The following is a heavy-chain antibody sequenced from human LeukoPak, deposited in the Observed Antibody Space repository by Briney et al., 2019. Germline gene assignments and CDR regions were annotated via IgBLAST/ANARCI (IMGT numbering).Heavy chain of an antibody. D-gene: IGHD3-10*01. V-gene: IGHV3-7*01. CDR1: GFTFSSYW. Sequence: PGGSLRLSCAASGFTFSSYWMSWVRQAPGKGLEWVANIKQDGSEKYYVDSVKGRFTISRDNAKNSLYLQMNSLRAEDTAVYYCASFYSGRGYYDYYYMDVWGKGTTVTVSS. CDR2: IKQDGSEK. J-gene: IGHJ6*03. CDR3: ASFYSGRGYYDYYYMDV.